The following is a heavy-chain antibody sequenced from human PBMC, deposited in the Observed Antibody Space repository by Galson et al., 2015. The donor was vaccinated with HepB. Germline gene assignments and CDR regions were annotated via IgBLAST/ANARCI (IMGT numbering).Heavy chain of an antibody. CDR2: ISWNSGSI. CDR1: GFTFDDYV. V-gene: IGHV3-9*01. J-gene: IGHJ3*02. CDR3: AKAFTIFVSAFDI. Sequence: SLRLSCAASGFTFDDYVMHWVRQVPGKGLEWISGISWNSGSIGYADSVKGRFTISRDNAKNSLYLHMNSLRPEDTALYYSAKAFTIFVSAFDIWGQGTMVTVSS. D-gene: IGHD3-3*01.